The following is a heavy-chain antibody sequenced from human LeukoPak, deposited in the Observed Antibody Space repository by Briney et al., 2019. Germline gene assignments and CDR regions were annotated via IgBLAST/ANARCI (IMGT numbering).Heavy chain of an antibody. V-gene: IGHV4-39*01. J-gene: IGHJ4*02. D-gene: IGHD6-19*01. CDR1: GGSISSSSYY. CDR3: ARRGGYSSAAGDY. CDR2: IYYSGST. Sequence: PSETLSLTCTVSGGSISSSSYYWGWIRQPPGKGLEWIGSIYYSGSTYYNPSPKSRVTISVDTSKNQFSLKLSSVTAADTAVYYCARRGGYSSAAGDYWGQGTLVTVSS.